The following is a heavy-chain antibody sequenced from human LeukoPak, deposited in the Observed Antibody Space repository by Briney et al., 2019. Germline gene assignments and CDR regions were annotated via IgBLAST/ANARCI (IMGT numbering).Heavy chain of an antibody. Sequence: SETLSLTCAVYGGSFSGYYWTWIRQPPGKGREWIGEINHSGSTYYNPSLKSRVTISVDTSKNQFSLKLSSVTAADTAVYYCARGPEDDSSGYYAGYYFDYWGQGTLVTVSS. CDR3: ARGPEDDSSGYYAGYYFDY. CDR2: INHSGST. CDR1: GGSFSGYY. V-gene: IGHV4-34*01. D-gene: IGHD3-22*01. J-gene: IGHJ4*02.